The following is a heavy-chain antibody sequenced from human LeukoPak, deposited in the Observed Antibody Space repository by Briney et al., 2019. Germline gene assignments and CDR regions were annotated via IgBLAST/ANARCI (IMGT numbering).Heavy chain of an antibody. CDR2: ISTDGSST. Sequence: GESLRLSCAASGFTFSSYWMHWVRQAPGKGLVWVSRISTDGSSTKYADFVEGGFTISRDNAKNTLDLQMNSLRAEDTAAYYCVRGNFNGGIDHWGQGTLVTVSS. D-gene: IGHD2-21*01. V-gene: IGHV3-74*01. J-gene: IGHJ4*02. CDR3: VRGNFNGGIDH. CDR1: GFTFSSYW.